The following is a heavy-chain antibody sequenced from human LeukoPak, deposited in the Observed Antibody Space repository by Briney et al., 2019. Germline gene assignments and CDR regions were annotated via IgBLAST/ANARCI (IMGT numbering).Heavy chain of an antibody. CDR3: ARDRFVVRGVFDY. CDR1: GFTFSIYA. D-gene: IGHD3-10*01. V-gene: IGHV3-30-3*01. J-gene: IGHJ4*02. Sequence: GGSLRLSYGASGFTFSIYAMGWVRQAPGKGLEWVAVISYDGSNKYYADSVKGRFTISRDNSKNTLYLQMNSLRAEDTAVYYCARDRFVVRGVFDYWGQGTLVTVSS. CDR2: ISYDGSNK.